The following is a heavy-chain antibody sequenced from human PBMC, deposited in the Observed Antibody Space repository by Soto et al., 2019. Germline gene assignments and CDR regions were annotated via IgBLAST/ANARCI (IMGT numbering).Heavy chain of an antibody. J-gene: IGHJ4*02. Sequence: EVQLVESGGGLVQPGGSLRLSCAASGFTFSNYWIHWVRQAPGKGMVWVSRINSDGGTTIYADSVTGRFTISSDNAKNTPYLQLNGLRAEDTAVYYCARVGNGQYVFYYCGQGTLGTVS. CDR1: GFTFSNYW. CDR2: INSDGGTT. D-gene: IGHD3-16*01. V-gene: IGHV3-74*01. CDR3: ARVGNGQYVFYY.